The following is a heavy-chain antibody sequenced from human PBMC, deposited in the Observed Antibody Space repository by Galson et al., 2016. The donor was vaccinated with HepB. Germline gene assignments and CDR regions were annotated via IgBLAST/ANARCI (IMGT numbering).Heavy chain of an antibody. J-gene: IGHJ2*01. CDR2: ISAYNGNT. D-gene: IGHD2-21*01. V-gene: IGHV1-18*01. CDR1: GYSFAAYG. CDR3: ALSIVWSYFDF. Sequence: SVKVSCKASGYSFAAYGISWVRQAPGQGLEWMGWISAYNGNTNYGQKFQDRVTMTIETSMSTAYMEMRSLRSNDTAVYYCALSIVWSYFDFWGRGTLVTVSS.